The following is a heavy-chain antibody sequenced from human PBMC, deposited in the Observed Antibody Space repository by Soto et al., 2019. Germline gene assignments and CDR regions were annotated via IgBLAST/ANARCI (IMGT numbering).Heavy chain of an antibody. D-gene: IGHD5-18*01. CDR1: GFTFTRYG. J-gene: IGHJ6*01. V-gene: IGHV3-30*18. CDR2: ISFDGSNK. Sequence: GGSLRLSCAASGFTFTRYGIHWVRQAPGKGLEWVAVISFDGSNKNYADSVQGRFTVSRDNLRTMLYLQMNSLRAEDTAVYYCVKERYAQLWLEDYGMDVWGQGTTVTVSS. CDR3: VKERYAQLWLEDYGMDV.